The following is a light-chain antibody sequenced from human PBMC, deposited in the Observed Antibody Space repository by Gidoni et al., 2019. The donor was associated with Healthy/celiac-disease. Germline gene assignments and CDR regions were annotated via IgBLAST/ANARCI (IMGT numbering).Light chain of an antibody. CDR1: QSVSSSY. J-gene: IGKJ1*01. CDR3: QQYGSSPRT. V-gene: IGKV3-20*01. CDR2: GAS. Sequence: EIVLTQPPGTLSLSPGERATLSCRASQSVSSSYLALYQQKPGQAPRLPIYGASSRPTGIPDRFSGSGSGTDFTLTISRLEPEDFAVYYCQQYGSSPRTFGQGTKVEIK.